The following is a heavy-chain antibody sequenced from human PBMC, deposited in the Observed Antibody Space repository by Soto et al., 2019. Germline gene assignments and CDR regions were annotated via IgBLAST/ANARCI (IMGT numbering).Heavy chain of an antibody. CDR3: ANGEGGSSSSFGY. D-gene: IGHD6-13*01. Sequence: QVQLVESGGGVVQPGRSLRLSCAASGFTFSSYGMHWVRQAPGKGLEWVAVISYDGSNKYYADSVKGRFTISRDNSKNTLYLQMNSLRAEDTAVYYCANGEGGSSSSFGYWGQGTLVTVSS. CDR2: ISYDGSNK. V-gene: IGHV3-30*18. J-gene: IGHJ4*02. CDR1: GFTFSSYG.